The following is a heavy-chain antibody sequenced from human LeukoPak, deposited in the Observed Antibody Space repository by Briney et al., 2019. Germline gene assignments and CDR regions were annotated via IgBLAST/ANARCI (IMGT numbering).Heavy chain of an antibody. V-gene: IGHV4-39*01. Sequence: SETLSLTCTVSGGSISSLTYYWGWIRQPPGRGLEWIASIYYSGTTYYSPSLKSRVTISVNRSNNQFSLRLTSVTAADTAVYFCAEYSSGWSSGGGYWGQGTLVTVSS. CDR3: AEYSSGWSSGGGY. J-gene: IGHJ4*02. D-gene: IGHD6-19*01. CDR2: IYYSGTT. CDR1: GGSISSLTYY.